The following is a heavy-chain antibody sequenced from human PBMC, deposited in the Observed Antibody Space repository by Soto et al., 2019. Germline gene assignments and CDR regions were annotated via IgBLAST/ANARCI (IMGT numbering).Heavy chain of an antibody. CDR1: GYNFFDYG. CDR3: ARGRTVSSIGPLLV. D-gene: IGHD1-1*01. V-gene: IGHV1-18*01. CDR2: VRPKSGNT. Sequence: QIQLVQSGAEVKKPGASVKVSCKASGYNFFDYGVSWVRQAPGQGLEWMGWVRPKSGNTDYARKVQGRVTMTTDISTSTAYMELRGLISDETGVYYCARGRTVSSIGPLLVWGQGTLVSVSS. J-gene: IGHJ1*01.